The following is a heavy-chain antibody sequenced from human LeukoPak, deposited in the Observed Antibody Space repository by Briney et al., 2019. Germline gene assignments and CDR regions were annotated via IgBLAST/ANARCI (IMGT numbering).Heavy chain of an antibody. J-gene: IGHJ4*02. V-gene: IGHV3-23*01. CDR2: ISGSGGST. Sequence: AGGSLRLSCAACGFTFSSYAMSWVRQAPGKGLEWVSAISGSGGSTYYADSVKGRFTISRDNSKNTLYLQMNSLRAEDTAVYYCAKATDYGGLFDYWGQGTLVTVSS. D-gene: IGHD4-23*01. CDR3: AKATDYGGLFDY. CDR1: GFTFSSYA.